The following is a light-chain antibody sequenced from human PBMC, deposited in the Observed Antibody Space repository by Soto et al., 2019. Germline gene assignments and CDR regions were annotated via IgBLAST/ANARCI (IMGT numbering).Light chain of an antibody. CDR2: GAS. Sequence: DSQMTQSLPSVSASVGDRVTITCRASQDVGKWLAWYQQKPGKAPTLLIHGASSLQSGVPPRYSGSGYGTDFTLTISSLQPEDFAAYYCQQANSFPITFGQGTRLEI. CDR3: QQANSFPIT. J-gene: IGKJ5*01. V-gene: IGKV1-12*01. CDR1: QDVGKW.